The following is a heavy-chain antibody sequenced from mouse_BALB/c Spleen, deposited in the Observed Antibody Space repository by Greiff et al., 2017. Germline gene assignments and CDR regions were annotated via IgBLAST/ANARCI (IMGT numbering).Heavy chain of an antibody. Sequence: EVMLVESGPSLVKPSQTLSLTCSVTGDSITSGYWNWIRKFPGNKLEYMGYISYSGSTYYNPSLKSRISITRDTSKNQYYLQLNSVTTEDTATYYCARSDGYYEGYAMDYWGQGTSVTVSS. V-gene: IGHV3-8*02. CDR3: ARSDGYYEGYAMDY. J-gene: IGHJ4*01. CDR2: ISYSGST. CDR1: GDSITSGY. D-gene: IGHD2-3*01.